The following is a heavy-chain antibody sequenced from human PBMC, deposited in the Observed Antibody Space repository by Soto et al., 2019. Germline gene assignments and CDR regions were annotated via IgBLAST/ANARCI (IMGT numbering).Heavy chain of an antibody. V-gene: IGHV3-23*01. Sequence: EVQLLASGGGLIQPGGSLRLSCAASGFTFSSYAMSWVRQAPGKGLEWVSGRSGTGNSPYYADTVKGRFFISRDSSKNTVYLQMNSLRAEDTAIYYCAKDAGQQWRVDYWGQGALVTVSS. D-gene: IGHD6-19*01. CDR1: GFTFSSYA. J-gene: IGHJ4*02. CDR3: AKDAGQQWRVDY. CDR2: RSGTGNSP.